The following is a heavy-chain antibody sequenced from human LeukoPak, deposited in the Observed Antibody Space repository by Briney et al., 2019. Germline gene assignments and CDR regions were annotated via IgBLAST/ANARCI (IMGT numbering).Heavy chain of an antibody. CDR3: ARGTYYFES. J-gene: IGHJ4*02. CDR1: GFTFSSYE. CDR2: ISSSAGTM. D-gene: IGHD1/OR15-1a*01. Sequence: PGGSLRLSCAASGFTFSSYEMNWVRQAPGKGLEWVSYISSSAGTMYYADSVKGRFTISRDNAKNSLYLQMNSLRAEDTAVYYCARGTYYFESWGQGTLVTVSS. V-gene: IGHV3-48*03.